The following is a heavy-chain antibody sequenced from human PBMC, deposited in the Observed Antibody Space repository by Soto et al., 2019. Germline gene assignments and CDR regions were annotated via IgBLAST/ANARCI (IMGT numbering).Heavy chain of an antibody. CDR2: ISGSGGST. Sequence: PGESXSLSCSSSGFTFISYSRSWFRQAPGKGLEWVSAISGSGGSTYYADSVKGRLTISRDNSKNTLYMQMNSLRAEDTAVYYCAKDLYDRIGMGIDIWGQGTMVTVSS. D-gene: IGHD3-22*01. CDR3: AKDLYDRIGMGIDI. J-gene: IGHJ3*02. CDR1: GFTFISYS. V-gene: IGHV3-23*01.